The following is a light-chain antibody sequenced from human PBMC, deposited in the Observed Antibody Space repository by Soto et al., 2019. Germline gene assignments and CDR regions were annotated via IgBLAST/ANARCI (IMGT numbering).Light chain of an antibody. Sequence: DIVMTQAPDSLAASLGAIVTINCKSSRNLLYNDKNYVAWYQQRPGQAPKLLIYWASTRESEVPVRISGSGSVTDFRLTIRDLHAADAAAYYCQQFYTTPRTFGQGTRVEI. V-gene: IGKV4-1*01. CDR3: QQFYTTPRT. CDR1: RNLLYNDKNY. CDR2: WAS. J-gene: IGKJ2*01.